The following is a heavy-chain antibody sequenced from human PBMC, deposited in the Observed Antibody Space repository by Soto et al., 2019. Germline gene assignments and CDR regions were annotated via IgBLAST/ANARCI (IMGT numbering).Heavy chain of an antibody. CDR1: GDSVSSNSAG. D-gene: IGHD1-26*01. Sequence: SQTLSLTCAITGDSVSSNSAGWSWVRQSPSRGLEWLGRTYYRSKWYYEYAVSVRGRITINPDTSKNQYSLQLNSVTPEDTAVYFCARGEQYSGRIFDYWGQGTLVTSPQ. J-gene: IGHJ4*01. CDR2: TYYRSKWYY. V-gene: IGHV6-1*01. CDR3: ARGEQYSGRIFDY.